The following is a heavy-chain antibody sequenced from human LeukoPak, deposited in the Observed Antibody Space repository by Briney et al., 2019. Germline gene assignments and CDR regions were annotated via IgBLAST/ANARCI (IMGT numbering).Heavy chain of an antibody. CDR2: ISYDGSNK. D-gene: IGHD1-26*01. Sequence: GGSLRLSCAASGFTFSSYGMHWVRQAPGKGLEWVAVISYDGSNKYYADSVKGRFTISRDNSKNTLYLQMNSLRAEDTAVYYCAKDVMKVGATPRGMDVWGQGTTVTVSS. J-gene: IGHJ6*02. V-gene: IGHV3-30*18. CDR1: GFTFSSYG. CDR3: AKDVMKVGATPRGMDV.